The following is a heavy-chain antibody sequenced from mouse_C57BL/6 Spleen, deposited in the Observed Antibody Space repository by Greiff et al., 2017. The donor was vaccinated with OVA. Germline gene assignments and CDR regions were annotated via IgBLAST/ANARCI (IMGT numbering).Heavy chain of an antibody. CDR2: IYPGSGST. CDR3: ARGRNGYDVGAMDY. CDR1: GYTFTSYW. J-gene: IGHJ4*01. Sequence: VKLQQPGAELVKPGASVKMSCKASGYTFTSYWITWVKQRPGQGLEWIGDIYPGSGSTNYNEKFKSKATLTVDTSSSTAYMQLSSLTSEDSAVYYCARGRNGYDVGAMDYWGQGTSVTVSS. V-gene: IGHV1-55*01. D-gene: IGHD2-2*01.